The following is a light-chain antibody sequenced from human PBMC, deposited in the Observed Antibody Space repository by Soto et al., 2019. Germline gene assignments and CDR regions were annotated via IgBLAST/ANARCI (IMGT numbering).Light chain of an antibody. Sequence: DIQMTQSASSVSASLGDRVTITCGASQGISTWLAWYQQKQGKAPKLLIYGASSLQSGVPSRFSGSGYGTDFNLTISNLQTEDFATYFCQHYNSYPWTFGQGTKVDIK. CDR1: QGISTW. J-gene: IGKJ1*01. CDR2: GAS. V-gene: IGKV1D-16*01. CDR3: QHYNSYPWT.